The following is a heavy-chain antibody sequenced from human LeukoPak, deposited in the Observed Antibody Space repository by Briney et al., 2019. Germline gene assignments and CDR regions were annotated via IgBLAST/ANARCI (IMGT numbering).Heavy chain of an antibody. Sequence: GGSLRLSCAASGFTFSTYWMTWVRQAPGKGLEWVANIKQDGSEKYYVDSLKGRFTISRDNAKNSLFLQMNSLRAEDTAVYYCARGGGLDIWGQGTMVTVSS. V-gene: IGHV3-7*05. CDR1: GFTFSTYW. CDR2: IKQDGSEK. J-gene: IGHJ3*02. CDR3: ARGGGLDI.